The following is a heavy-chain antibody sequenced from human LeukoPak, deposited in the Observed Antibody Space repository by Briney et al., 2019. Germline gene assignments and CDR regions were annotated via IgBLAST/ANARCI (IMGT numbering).Heavy chain of an antibody. J-gene: IGHJ5*02. V-gene: IGHV4-39*07. D-gene: IGHD3-10*01. CDR3: AREGLNMVRGVIPKEAWGWFDP. Sequence: PSETLSLTCTVSGGSISSSSYYWGWIRQPPGKGLEGIGSIYYSGSTYYNPSLKSRVTISVDTSKNQFSLKLSSVTAADTAVYYCAREGLNMVRGVIPKEAWGWFDPWGQGTLVTVSS. CDR1: GGSISSSSYY. CDR2: IYYSGST.